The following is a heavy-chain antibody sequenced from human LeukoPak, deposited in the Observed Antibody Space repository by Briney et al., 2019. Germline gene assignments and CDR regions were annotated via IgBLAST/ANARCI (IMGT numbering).Heavy chain of an antibody. CDR1: GFTFSSYA. D-gene: IGHD3-10*01. CDR2: ISGSGGST. J-gene: IGHJ4*02. CDR3: AKSARITMVRGVKSANDY. V-gene: IGHV3-23*01. Sequence: GGSLRLSCAASGFTFSSYAMSWVRQAPGKGLEWVSAISGSGGSTYYADSVKGRFTISRDNSKNTLYLQMNSLRAEDTAVYYCAKSARITMVRGVKSANDYWGQGTLVTVSS.